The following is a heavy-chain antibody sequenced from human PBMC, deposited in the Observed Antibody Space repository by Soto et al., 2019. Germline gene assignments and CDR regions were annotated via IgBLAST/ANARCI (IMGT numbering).Heavy chain of an antibody. Sequence: ESLTISCTGSGYSFARNWIAWVRQMPGKGLEWMGVIYFGDSDTRYSPSFQGQVTISADKSINTAYLQWSSLKASDTAVYYCARHYYGFDSWGQGTPVTVSS. V-gene: IGHV5-51*01. CDR3: ARHYYGFDS. D-gene: IGHD3-22*01. CDR1: GYSFARNW. CDR2: IYFGDSDT. J-gene: IGHJ4*02.